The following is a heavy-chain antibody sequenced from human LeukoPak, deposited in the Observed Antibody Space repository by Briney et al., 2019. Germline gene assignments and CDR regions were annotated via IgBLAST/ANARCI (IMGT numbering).Heavy chain of an antibody. V-gene: IGHV5-51*01. Sequence: GESLKISCKGSGYNFTIYWIGWVRQMPGKGLVWMGIIYPGDSATRYSPSFQGQVTISADKSITTAYLQWSSLKASDTAMYYCARHPSIAALDYWGQGTLVTVSS. D-gene: IGHD6-6*01. CDR1: GYNFTIYW. J-gene: IGHJ4*02. CDR2: IYPGDSAT. CDR3: ARHPSIAALDY.